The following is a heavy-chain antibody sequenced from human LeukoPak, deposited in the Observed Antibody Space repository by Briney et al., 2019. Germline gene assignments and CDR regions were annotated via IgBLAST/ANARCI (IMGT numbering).Heavy chain of an antibody. CDR3: ARDPTSTYYYDSSGLY. CDR1: GFAFSSFW. D-gene: IGHD3-22*01. V-gene: IGHV3-74*01. J-gene: IGHJ4*02. CDR2: IKSDGSST. Sequence: GGSLRLSCAASGFAFSSFWMHWVRRAPGKGLVWVSRIKSDGSSTSYAGSVKGRFTISRDNAKNTLYLQMNSLRAEDTAVYYCARDPTSTYYYDSSGLYWGQGTLVTVSS.